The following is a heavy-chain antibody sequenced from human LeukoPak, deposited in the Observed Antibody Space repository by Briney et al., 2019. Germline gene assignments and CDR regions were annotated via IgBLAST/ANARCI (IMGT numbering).Heavy chain of an antibody. D-gene: IGHD3-22*01. CDR1: GGSFSGYY. V-gene: IGHV4-34*01. J-gene: IGHJ3*02. CDR2: INHSGST. Sequence: SETLSLTCAVYGGSFSGYYWSWIRQPPGKGLEWIGEINHSGSTNYNPSLKSRVTISVDTSKNQFSLKLSSVTAADTAVYYCARGGSGGGTMTVVAPRVAFDIWGQGTMVTVSS. CDR3: ARGGSGGGTMTVVAPRVAFDI.